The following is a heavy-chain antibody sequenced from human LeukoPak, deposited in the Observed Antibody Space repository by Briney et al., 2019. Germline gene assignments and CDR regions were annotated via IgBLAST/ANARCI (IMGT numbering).Heavy chain of an antibody. CDR2: ISGSGGST. CDR1: GFIFSSYA. V-gene: IGHV3-23*01. CDR3: AKVEGLGYSYGTSSQLDY. D-gene: IGHD5-18*01. Sequence: GGSLRLSCAASGFIFSSYAMSWVRQAPGKGLEWVSAISGSGGSTYSADSLKGRFTISRDNSKNTLYLQMNSLRAEDTAVYYCAKVEGLGYSYGTSSQLDYWGQGTLVTVSS. J-gene: IGHJ4*02.